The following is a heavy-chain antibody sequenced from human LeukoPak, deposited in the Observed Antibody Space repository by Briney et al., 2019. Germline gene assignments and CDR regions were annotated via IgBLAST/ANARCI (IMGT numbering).Heavy chain of an antibody. J-gene: IGHJ4*02. CDR1: GFTFSSYA. CDR2: ISGSGGST. CDR3: AKDPSYGYSWWFDY. V-gene: IGHV3-23*01. Sequence: GGSLRLSCAAFGFTFSSYAMSWVRQAPGKGLEWVSAISGSGGSTYYADSVKGRFTISRDNSKNTLYLQMNSLRAEDTAVYYCAKDPSYGYSWWFDYWGQGTLVTVSS. D-gene: IGHD5-18*01.